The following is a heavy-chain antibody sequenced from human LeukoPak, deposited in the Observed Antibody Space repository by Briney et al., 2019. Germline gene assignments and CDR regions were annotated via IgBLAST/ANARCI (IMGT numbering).Heavy chain of an antibody. CDR3: ARGDIVVTGPFDY. V-gene: IGHV3-30*19. CDR2: VSSDGSNQ. Sequence: GGSLRLSCAASGYTFSRHGIHWVRQAPGKGPEWVAVVSSDGSNQYYADSVKGRFTTSRDNSKNTLYLQMNSLRAEDTAVFYCARGDIVVTGPFDYWGQGTLVTVSS. D-gene: IGHD2-15*01. J-gene: IGHJ4*02. CDR1: GYTFSRHG.